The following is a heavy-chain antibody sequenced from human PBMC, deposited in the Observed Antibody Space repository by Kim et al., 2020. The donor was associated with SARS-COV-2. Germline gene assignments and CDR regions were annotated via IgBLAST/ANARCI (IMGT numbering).Heavy chain of an antibody. CDR3: ARLKQLIPDI. CDR2: IYYSGST. Sequence: SETLSLTCTVSSGSISSSSYYWGWIRRPPGKGLEWIGSIYYSGSTYYNPSLKSRVTISVDTSKNQFSLKLSSVTAADTAVYYCARLKQLIPDIWGQGTMVTVSS. CDR1: SGSISSSSYY. D-gene: IGHD6-6*01. J-gene: IGHJ3*02. V-gene: IGHV4-39*01.